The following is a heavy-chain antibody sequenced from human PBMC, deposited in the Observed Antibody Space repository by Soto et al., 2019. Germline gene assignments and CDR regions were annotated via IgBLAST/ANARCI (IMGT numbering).Heavy chain of an antibody. CDR3: ARDLYSSSPSYYFDY. CDR1: GFTFSSYS. V-gene: IGHV3-21*01. D-gene: IGHD6-13*01. CDR2: ISSSSSYI. J-gene: IGHJ4*02. Sequence: EVQLVESGGGLVKPGGSLRLSCAASGFTFSSYSMNWVRQAPGKGLEWVSSISSSSSYIYYADSVKGRFTISRDNAKNSLYLQMNSLRAEDAAVYYCARDLYSSSPSYYFDYWGQGTLVTVSS.